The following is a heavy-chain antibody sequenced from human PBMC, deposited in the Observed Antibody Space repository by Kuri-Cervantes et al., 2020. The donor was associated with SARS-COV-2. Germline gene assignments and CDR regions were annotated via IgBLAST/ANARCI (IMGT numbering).Heavy chain of an antibody. Sequence: GGSLRLSWAVSGFTFDDYAMHWVRQAPGKGLEWVSSISDTDNTTYYADSVKGRFTISRDNSKNPLYLQMNSLRAEDTAVYYCAKDISRDTTVVMGEPTNWGQGTLVTVSS. D-gene: IGHD4-23*01. CDR3: AKDISRDTTVVMGEPTN. CDR2: ISDTDNTT. J-gene: IGHJ4*02. CDR1: GFTFDDYA. V-gene: IGHV3-23*01.